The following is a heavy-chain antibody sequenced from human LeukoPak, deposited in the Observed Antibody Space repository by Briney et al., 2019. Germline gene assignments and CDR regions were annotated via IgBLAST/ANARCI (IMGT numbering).Heavy chain of an antibody. V-gene: IGHV1-2*02. J-gene: IGHJ6*02. Sequence: AASVKVSCKASGYTFTGYYMHWVRQAPGQGLEWMGWINPNSGGTNYAQKFQGRVTMTRDTSISTAYMELSRLRSDDTAVYYCARERYSGSSSGTYYYGMDVWGQGTTVTVSS. CDR1: GYTFTGYY. D-gene: IGHD1-26*01. CDR3: ARERYSGSSSGTYYYGMDV. CDR2: INPNSGGT.